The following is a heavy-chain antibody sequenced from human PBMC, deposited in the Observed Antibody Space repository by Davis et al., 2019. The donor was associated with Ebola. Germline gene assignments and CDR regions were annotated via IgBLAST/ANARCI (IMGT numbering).Heavy chain of an antibody. CDR3: ASCSSSCQQEVDY. J-gene: IGHJ4*02. CDR1: GFTFNIFD. V-gene: IGHV3-30*02. CDR2: VRSHGSDD. Sequence: GESLKISCAASGFTFNIFDMHWVRQAPGRGLEWVAFVRSHGSDDHYADSVKGRFTISRDNAKNSLYLQMNSLRAEDTAVYYCASCSSSCQQEVDYWGQGTLVTVSS. D-gene: IGHD6-13*01.